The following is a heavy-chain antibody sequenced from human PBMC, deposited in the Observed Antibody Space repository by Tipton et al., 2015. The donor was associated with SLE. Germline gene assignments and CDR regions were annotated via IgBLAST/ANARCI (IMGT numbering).Heavy chain of an antibody. CDR2: IYFSGVT. J-gene: IGHJ4*02. CDR1: GGSISSYY. V-gene: IGHV4-59*01. D-gene: IGHD2-2*01. CDR3: TRVYQCFDY. Sequence: GLVKPSETLSLTCTVSGGSISSYYWSWIRQPPGKGLEWIGSIYFSGVTNYNPSLKSRITISIDTSKNQFSLEVNSVTAADTAVYYCTRVYQCFDYWGQGALVTVSS.